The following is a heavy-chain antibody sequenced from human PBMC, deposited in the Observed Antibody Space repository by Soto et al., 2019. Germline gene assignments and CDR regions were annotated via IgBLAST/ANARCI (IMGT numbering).Heavy chain of an antibody. Sequence: SETLSLTCTVSGGSISSYYWSWIRQPPGKGLEWIGYIYYSGSTNYNPSLKSRVTISVDTSKNQFSLKLSSVTAADTAVYYCARGSQLLWFGELLAPIYYYYYYMDVWGKGTTVTVSS. D-gene: IGHD3-10*01. V-gene: IGHV4-59*08. CDR3: ARGSQLLWFGELLAPIYYYYYYMDV. CDR1: GGSISSYY. J-gene: IGHJ6*03. CDR2: IYYSGST.